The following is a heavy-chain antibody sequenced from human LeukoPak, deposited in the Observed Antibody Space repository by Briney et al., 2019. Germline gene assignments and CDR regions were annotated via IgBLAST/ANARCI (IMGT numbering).Heavy chain of an antibody. V-gene: IGHV1-2*02. CDR2: INPNSGGT. J-gene: IGHJ3*02. Sequence: ASVKVSCKASGYTFTGYYMHWVRRAPGQGLEWMGWINPNSGGTNYAQKFQGRVTMTRDTSISTAYMELSRLRSDDTAVYYCARGVPAADAFDIWGQGTMVTVSS. CDR1: GYTFTGYY. D-gene: IGHD2-2*01. CDR3: ARGVPAADAFDI.